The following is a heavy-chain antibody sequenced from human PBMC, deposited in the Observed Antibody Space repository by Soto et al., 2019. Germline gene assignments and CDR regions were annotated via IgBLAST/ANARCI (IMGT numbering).Heavy chain of an antibody. CDR1: GFTFNTFE. CDR3: VKGGWLDF. J-gene: IGHJ5*01. V-gene: IGHV3-23*01. Sequence: EVQLLESGGGLVQPGGSLRLSCAASGFTFNTFEMSWVRQAPGRGLEWVSFISTDSSRAYCADAVKGRFTISRDNSKHTLYLQMNSLTAEDTAVYACVKGGWLDFWGQGTLVTVSS. CDR2: ISTDSSRA. D-gene: IGHD3-16*01.